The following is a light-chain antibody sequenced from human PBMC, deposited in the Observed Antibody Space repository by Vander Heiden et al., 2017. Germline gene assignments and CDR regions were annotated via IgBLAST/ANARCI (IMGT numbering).Light chain of an antibody. CDR1: QDISNY. Sequence: DIQMTQSPSSLSASVGDRVTITCQASQDISNYLNWYQQKPGKAPKLLIYDASNLETGVPSRFSGSGSGTDFTFTISSLQPEDIATYYCQQYDNLHRIGGGTKVEIK. CDR2: DAS. J-gene: IGKJ4*01. V-gene: IGKV1-33*01. CDR3: QQYDNLHR.